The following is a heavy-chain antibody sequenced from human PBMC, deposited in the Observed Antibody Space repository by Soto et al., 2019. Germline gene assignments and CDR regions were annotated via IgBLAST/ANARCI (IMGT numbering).Heavy chain of an antibody. D-gene: IGHD2-15*01. CDR2: ISGSGGST. CDR1: GFTFSSYA. CDR3: AKGSRVCSGGSCPRHYYYYYMDV. J-gene: IGHJ6*03. Sequence: PGGSLRLSCAASGFTFSSYAMSWVRQAPGKGLEWVSAISGSGGSTYYADSVKGRFTISRDNSKNTLYLQMNSLRAEDTAVYYCAKGSRVCSGGSCPRHYYYYYMDVWGKGTTVTVSS. V-gene: IGHV3-23*01.